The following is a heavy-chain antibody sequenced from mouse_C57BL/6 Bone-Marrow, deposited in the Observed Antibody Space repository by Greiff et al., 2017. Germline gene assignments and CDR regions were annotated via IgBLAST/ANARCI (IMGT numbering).Heavy chain of an antibody. CDR3: ARKDGDWYFEV. J-gene: IGHJ1*03. V-gene: IGHV1-69*01. CDR2: IDPSDSYT. CDR1: GYTFTSYW. Sequence: VQLQQPGAELVMPGASVKLSCKASGYTFTSYWMHWVKQRPGQGLEWIGEIDPSDSYTNYNKKFKGKSTLTVDKSSSTAYMQLRSLTSEDSAVYYGARKDGDWYFEVWGTGTTVTVSA.